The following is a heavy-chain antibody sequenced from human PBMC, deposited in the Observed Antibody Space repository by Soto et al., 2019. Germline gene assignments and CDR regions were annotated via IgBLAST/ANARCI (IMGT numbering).Heavy chain of an antibody. D-gene: IGHD6-13*01. J-gene: IGHJ5*02. CDR3: AREAGYSSSWARNWFDP. Sequence: PSETLSLTCTVSGGPISSYYWSWIRQPPGKGLEWIGYIYYSGSTNYNPSLKSRVTISVDTSKNQFSLKLSSVTAADTAVYYCAREAGYSSSWARNWFDPWGQGTLVTVSS. CDR1: GGPISSYY. V-gene: IGHV4-59*01. CDR2: IYYSGST.